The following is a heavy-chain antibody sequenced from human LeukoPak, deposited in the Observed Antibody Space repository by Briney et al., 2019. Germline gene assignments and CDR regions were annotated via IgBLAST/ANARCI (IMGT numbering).Heavy chain of an antibody. J-gene: IGHJ5*02. Sequence: GGSLRLSCAASGFTFSSYAMSWVRQAPGKGLEWVSAISGSGDSTYYADSVKGRFTISRDNAKNSLSLQMNSLRAEDTAVYYCARGTAAAAWFDPWGQGTLVTVSS. CDR1: GFTFSSYA. V-gene: IGHV3-23*01. D-gene: IGHD6-13*01. CDR3: ARGTAAAAWFDP. CDR2: ISGSGDST.